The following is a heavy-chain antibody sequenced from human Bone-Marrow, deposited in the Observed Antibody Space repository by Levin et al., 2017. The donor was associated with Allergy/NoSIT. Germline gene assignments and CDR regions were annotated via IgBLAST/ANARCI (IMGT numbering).Heavy chain of an antibody. CDR1: GLTFSSYS. Sequence: GGSLRLSCAASGLTFSSYSMHWVRQAPGKGLEWVSSISSSSSYIYYADSVKGRFTISRDNAKNSLFLQMNSLRAEDSAVYYCVRDLGEMPATWGQGTLVTVSS. CDR2: ISSSSSYI. V-gene: IGHV3-21*04. J-gene: IGHJ5*02. CDR3: VRDLGEMPAT. D-gene: IGHD5-24*01.